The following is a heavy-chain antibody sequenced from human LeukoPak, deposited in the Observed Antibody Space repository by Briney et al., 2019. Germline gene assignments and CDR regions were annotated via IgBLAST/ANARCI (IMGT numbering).Heavy chain of an antibody. CDR1: GYSFTSYW. CDR2: IYPGDSDT. CDR3: ARLYRGYSCGYPHYFDY. D-gene: IGHD5-18*01. Sequence: GESLKISCKGSGYSFTSYWIGWVRQMPGKGLEWMGIIYPGDSDTRYSPSFQGQVTISADKSISTAYLQWSSLKASDTAMYYCARLYRGYSCGYPHYFDYWGQGTLVTVSS. J-gene: IGHJ4*02. V-gene: IGHV5-51*01.